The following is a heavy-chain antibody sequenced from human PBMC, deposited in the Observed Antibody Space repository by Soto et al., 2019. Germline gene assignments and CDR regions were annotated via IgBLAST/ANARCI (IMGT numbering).Heavy chain of an antibody. Sequence: EVQLVESGGGLVKPGGSLRLSCAASGFTFSSYSMNWVRQAPGKGLEWVSSISSSSSYIYYADSVKGRFTNSRDNAKNSLYLQVNSLRAEDTAVYYCAREGIAAALDYWGQGTLVTVSS. CDR1: GFTFSSYS. CDR3: AREGIAAALDY. D-gene: IGHD6-13*01. V-gene: IGHV3-21*01. J-gene: IGHJ4*02. CDR2: ISSSSSYI.